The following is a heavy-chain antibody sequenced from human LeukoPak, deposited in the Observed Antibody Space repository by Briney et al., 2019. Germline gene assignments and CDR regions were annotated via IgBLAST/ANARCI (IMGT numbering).Heavy chain of an antibody. Sequence: GGPLRLSCAASGFTFSSYAMHWVRQAPGKGLEWVSSISSSSSYIYYADSVKGRFTISRDNAKNSLYLHMNSLRAEDTAVYYCARDRDGFTGSYYYYGMDVWGQGTTVTVSS. J-gene: IGHJ6*02. CDR1: GFTFSSYA. CDR2: ISSSSSYI. V-gene: IGHV3-21*01. D-gene: IGHD5-24*01. CDR3: ARDRDGFTGSYYYYGMDV.